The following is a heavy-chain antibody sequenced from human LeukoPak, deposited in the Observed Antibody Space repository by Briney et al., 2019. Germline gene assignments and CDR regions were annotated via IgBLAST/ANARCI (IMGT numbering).Heavy chain of an antibody. CDR3: ARDCSGGSCYSH. CDR1: GYTFTGYY. CDR2: INPNSGGT. Sequence: GASVKVSCKASGYTFTGYYMHWVRQAPGQGLEWMGRINPNSGGTNYAQEFQGRVTMTRDTSISTAYMELSRLRSDDTAVYYCARDCSGGSCYSHWGQGTLVTVSS. D-gene: IGHD2-15*01. V-gene: IGHV1-2*06. J-gene: IGHJ4*02.